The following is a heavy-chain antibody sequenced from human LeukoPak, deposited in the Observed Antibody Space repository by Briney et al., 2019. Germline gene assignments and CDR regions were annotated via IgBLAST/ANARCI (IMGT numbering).Heavy chain of an antibody. Sequence: GESLKLSCKGSGYSFTSYWIGWVRQMPGKGLEWMGIIYPGDSDTRYSPSSQGQVTISADKSISTAYLQWSSREASDTAMYYCARHSCRSGWYISPGNRFDPWGQGTLVTVSS. CDR2: IYPGDSDT. J-gene: IGHJ5*02. V-gene: IGHV5-51*01. D-gene: IGHD6-19*01. CDR3: ARHSCRSGWYISPGNRFDP. CDR1: GYSFTSYW.